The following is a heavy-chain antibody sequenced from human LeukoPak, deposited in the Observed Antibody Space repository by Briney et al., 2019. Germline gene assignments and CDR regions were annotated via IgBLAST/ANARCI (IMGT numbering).Heavy chain of an antibody. CDR2: IFPSGGEI. Sequence: ETLSLTCAVSGDSISSPNWWSWVRQPPGKGLEWVSSIFPSGGEIHYADSVRGRFTISRDNSKSTLSLQMNSLRAEDTAIYYCATYRQVLLPFESWGQGTLVTVSS. CDR3: ATYRQVLLPFES. D-gene: IGHD2-8*02. J-gene: IGHJ4*02. V-gene: IGHV3-23*01. CDR1: GDSISSPNW.